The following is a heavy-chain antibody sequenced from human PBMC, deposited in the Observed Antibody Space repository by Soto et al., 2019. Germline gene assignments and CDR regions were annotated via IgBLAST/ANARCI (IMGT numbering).Heavy chain of an antibody. J-gene: IGHJ4*02. CDR1: GFTFSGSA. Sequence: EVQLVESGGGLVQPGGSLKLSCAASGFTFSGSAMHWVRQASGKGLEWVGRIRSKANSYATAYAASVKGRFTISRDDSKNTAYLQMNSLNTEDTAVYYCVGSGWYYYFDYWGQGTLVTVSS. V-gene: IGHV3-73*02. CDR3: VGSGWYYYFDY. D-gene: IGHD6-19*01. CDR2: IRSKANSYAT.